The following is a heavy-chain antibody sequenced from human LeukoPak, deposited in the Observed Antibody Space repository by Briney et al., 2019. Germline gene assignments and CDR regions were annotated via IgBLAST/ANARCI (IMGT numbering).Heavy chain of an antibody. CDR2: SGTRSGTK. D-gene: IGHD3-16*02. Sequence: GGSLRLSCAASGFTFSSFAMHWVRQAPGKGLEWLSSSGTRSGTKYYADSVMSRFTISRDSAMNSVSLQINSLRAEDTAVYYCLLQMTYGELSDPDFRGQGTLVTVSS. CDR3: LLQMTYGELSDPDF. CDR1: GFTFSSFA. V-gene: IGHV3-21*01. J-gene: IGHJ4*02.